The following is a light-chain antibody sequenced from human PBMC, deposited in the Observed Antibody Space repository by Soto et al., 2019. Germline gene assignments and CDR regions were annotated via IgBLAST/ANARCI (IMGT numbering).Light chain of an antibody. CDR3: CSHAGSGSEV. Sequence: QSALTQPASVSGSPGQSITISCTGTSSDVGSYNLVSWYQQYPGKAPKLMIYEVSKRPSGVSNRFSGSKSGNTASLTISGLQGEDEADYYCCSHAGSGSEVFGTGTKVTV. J-gene: IGLJ1*01. CDR1: SSDVGSYNL. V-gene: IGLV2-23*02. CDR2: EVS.